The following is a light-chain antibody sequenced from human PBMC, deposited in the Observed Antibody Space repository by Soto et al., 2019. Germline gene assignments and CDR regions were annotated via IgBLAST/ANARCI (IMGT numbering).Light chain of an antibody. CDR2: KAS. Sequence: DIQMTQSPSTLSASVGDRVTITCRDSQSISSWLAWYQQKPGRAPKILIYKASSLESGVPSRFSGSVSGTEFTLTISGLQSEDFAVYFCQQYTDRPRTFGQGTKVDIK. CDR1: QSISSW. J-gene: IGKJ1*01. CDR3: QQYTDRPRT. V-gene: IGKV1-5*03.